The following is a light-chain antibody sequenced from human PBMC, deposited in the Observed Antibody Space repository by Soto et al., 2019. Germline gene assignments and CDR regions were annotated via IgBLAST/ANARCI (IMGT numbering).Light chain of an antibody. Sequence: QSVLTQPPSASGSPGQSVTISCTGTSSDVGGYNYVSWYQQHPGKAPKLMIYEVTKRPSGVPDRFSGSKSGNTASLTVSGLQAEDEADYFCCSSAPESTYVFVTGTKVTVL. CDR2: EVT. V-gene: IGLV2-8*01. CDR3: CSSAPESTYV. CDR1: SSDVGGYNY. J-gene: IGLJ1*01.